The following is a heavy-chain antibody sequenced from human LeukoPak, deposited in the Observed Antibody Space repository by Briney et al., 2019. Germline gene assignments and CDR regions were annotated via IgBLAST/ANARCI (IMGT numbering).Heavy chain of an antibody. J-gene: IGHJ4*02. V-gene: IGHV4-39*01. CDR2: IYYSGST. D-gene: IGHD2-2*01. CDR1: GGSISSSSYY. CDR3: ARQLGYCSSTSCYADRVDY. Sequence: PSETLSLTCTVSGGSISSSSYYWGWIRQPPGKGLEWIGSIYYSGSTYYNPSLKSRVTISVDTSKNQFSLKLSSVTAADTAVYYCARQLGYCSSTSCYADRVDYWGQGTLVTVSS.